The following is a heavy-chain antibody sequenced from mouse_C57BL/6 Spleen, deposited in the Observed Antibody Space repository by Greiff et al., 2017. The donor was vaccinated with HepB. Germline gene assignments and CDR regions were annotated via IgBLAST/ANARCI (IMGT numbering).Heavy chain of an antibody. J-gene: IGHJ2*01. V-gene: IGHV1-54*01. Sequence: VQLQQSGAELVRPGTSVKVSCKASGYAFTNYLIEWVKQRPGQGLEWIGVINPGSGGTNYNEKFKGKATLTADKSSSTAYMQLSSLTSEDSAVYCCARSGLITTVVAYYFDYWGQGTTLTGAS. CDR3: ARSGLITTVVAYYFDY. CDR2: INPGSGGT. D-gene: IGHD1-1*01. CDR1: GYAFTNYL.